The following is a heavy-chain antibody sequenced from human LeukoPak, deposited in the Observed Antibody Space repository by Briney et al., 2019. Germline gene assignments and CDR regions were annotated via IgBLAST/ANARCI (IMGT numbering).Heavy chain of an antibody. V-gene: IGHV3-74*01. Sequence: GGSLRLSCAASGFMFSGYWMHWVRQGPEKGLELVSRIDNDGNGIIYADSVKGRFTTSRDNAKNTLYLQMSSLRVEDTAVYYCATGGGWEPSSGVVTLIDVWGKGTTVTVSS. CDR3: ATGGGWEPSSGVVTLIDV. J-gene: IGHJ6*03. CDR1: GFMFSGYW. D-gene: IGHD3-3*01. CDR2: IDNDGNGI.